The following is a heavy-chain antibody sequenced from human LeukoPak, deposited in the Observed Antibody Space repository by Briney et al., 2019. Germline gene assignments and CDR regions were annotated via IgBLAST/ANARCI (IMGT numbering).Heavy chain of an antibody. CDR1: GGTFSSYA. CDR2: IIPIFGTA. CDR3: AREMWVDSSSGGSWYFDL. Sequence: SVKVSCKASGGTFSSYAISWVRQAPGQGLEWMGGIIPIFGTANYAQKFQGRVTITADESTSTAYMELSSLRSEDTAVYYCAREMWVDSSSGGSWYFDLWGRGTLVTVSS. D-gene: IGHD6-6*01. V-gene: IGHV1-69*13. J-gene: IGHJ2*01.